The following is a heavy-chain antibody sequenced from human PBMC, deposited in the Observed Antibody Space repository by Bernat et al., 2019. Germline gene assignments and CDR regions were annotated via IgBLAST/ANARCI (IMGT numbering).Heavy chain of an antibody. CDR2: IYSGGST. V-gene: IGHV3-66*01. CDR3: ARELAAAGAKPYGMDV. Sequence: EVQLVESGGGLVQPGGSLRRSCAASGFTVSSNYMSWVRQAPGKGLEWVSVIYSGGSTYYADSVKGRFTISSDNSKNTLYLQMNSLRAEDTAVYYCARELAAAGAKPYGMDVWGQGTTVTVSS. CDR1: GFTVSSNY. D-gene: IGHD6-13*01. J-gene: IGHJ6*02.